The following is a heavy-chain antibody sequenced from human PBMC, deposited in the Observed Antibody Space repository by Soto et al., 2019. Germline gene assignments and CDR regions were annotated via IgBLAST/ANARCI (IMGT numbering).Heavy chain of an antibody. CDR3: AKVPHSSGWFYFDS. CDR1: GFTFIKFA. J-gene: IGHJ4*02. Sequence: PGGSLRLSCAASGFTFIKFAMSWVRQAPGKGLEWVSTISGSGDSTYYTDSVKGRFTIFRDNSKNILYLQMNSLGAEDTAVYYCAKVPHSSGWFYFDSWGQGTLVTGSS. CDR2: ISGSGDST. D-gene: IGHD6-19*01. V-gene: IGHV3-23*01.